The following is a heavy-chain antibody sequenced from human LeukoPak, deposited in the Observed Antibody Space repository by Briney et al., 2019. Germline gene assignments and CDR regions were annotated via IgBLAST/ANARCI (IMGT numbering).Heavy chain of an antibody. D-gene: IGHD6-19*01. CDR2: INTDGSST. J-gene: IGHJ4*02. CDR1: GFTLSNYW. V-gene: IGHV3-74*01. Sequence: PGGSLRLSCSASGFTLSNYWIHWVRQAPGKGLVWVSRINTDGSSTNYADSVRGRFTVSRDNAKNTLYLQMNSLRAEDTAVYYCGRGPSGNIAVAASVWGQGTLVTVSS. CDR3: GRGPSGNIAVAASV.